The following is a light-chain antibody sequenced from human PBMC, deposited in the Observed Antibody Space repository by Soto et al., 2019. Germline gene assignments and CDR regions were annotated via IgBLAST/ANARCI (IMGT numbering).Light chain of an antibody. Sequence: EIVMTQSPPSLTVTPGEPASISCSSSQRLLHSNGNIFLDWYLQKPGQSPQLLIYLGFNRASGVPDRVSGSGAGTDFTLKISRVEAEDAEVYYCMQALQTPYTFGQGTKLEIK. CDR1: QRLLHSNGNIF. J-gene: IGKJ2*01. CDR2: LGF. V-gene: IGKV2-28*01. CDR3: MQALQTPYT.